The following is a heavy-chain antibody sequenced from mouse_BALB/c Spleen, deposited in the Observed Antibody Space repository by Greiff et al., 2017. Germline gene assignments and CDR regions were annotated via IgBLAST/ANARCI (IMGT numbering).Heavy chain of an antibody. CDR2: ISSGSSTI. V-gene: IGHV5-17*02. Sequence: VQLKESGGGLVQPGGSRKLSCAASGFTFSSFGMHWVRQAPEKGLEWVAYISSGSSTIYYADTVKGRFTISRDNPKNTLFLQMTSLRSEDTAMYYCARLDDVDWGYWGQGTTLTVSS. J-gene: IGHJ2*01. CDR3: ARLDDVDWGY. D-gene: IGHD2-13*01. CDR1: GFTFSSFG.